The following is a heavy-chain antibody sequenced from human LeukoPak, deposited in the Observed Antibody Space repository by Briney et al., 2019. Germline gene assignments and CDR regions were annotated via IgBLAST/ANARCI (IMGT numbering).Heavy chain of an antibody. CDR1: GGSISRYY. V-gene: IGHV4-59*01. Sequence: SETLSLTCTVSGGSISRYYWSWIRQPPGKGLEWIGYIYDSGSTNYNPSLKSRVTISVDTSTNRFFLNLRSVTAADTAVYYCARAPEGNYLDYWGQGTLVTVSS. CDR3: ARAPEGNYLDY. CDR2: IYDSGST. J-gene: IGHJ4*02. D-gene: IGHD2/OR15-2a*01.